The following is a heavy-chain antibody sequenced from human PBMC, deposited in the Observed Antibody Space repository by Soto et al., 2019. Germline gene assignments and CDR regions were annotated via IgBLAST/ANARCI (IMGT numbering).Heavy chain of an antibody. CDR2: ISNDGNNK. Sequence: QVQLVESGGGVVQPGRSLRLSCAASGFTFSSYGMHWVRQAPGKGLEWVAVISNDGNNKYYADSVKGRFTTSRDNSKNTLYLQMNSLRGDDTAVYYCAKDSYCSSTICPTGSSVGSWGQGTLVTVSS. V-gene: IGHV3-30*18. CDR1: GFTFSSYG. J-gene: IGHJ5*02. D-gene: IGHD2-2*01. CDR3: AKDSYCSSTICPTGSSVGS.